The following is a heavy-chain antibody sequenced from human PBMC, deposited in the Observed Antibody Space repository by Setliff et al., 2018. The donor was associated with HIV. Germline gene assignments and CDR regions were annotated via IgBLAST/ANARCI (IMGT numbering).Heavy chain of an antibody. J-gene: IGHJ5*02. CDR1: GGSFSGYY. V-gene: IGHV4-34*09. CDR3: ARAGDCTEASCPKARFDP. D-gene: IGHD2-8*02. Sequence: SLTCAVYGGSFSGYYWSWIRQPPGKGLEWIGEINHSGSTNYNPSLKSRVTISGDTSKNQFSLKLSFVTAADTAVYYCARAGDCTEASCPKARFDPWGPGILVTVSS. CDR2: INHSGST.